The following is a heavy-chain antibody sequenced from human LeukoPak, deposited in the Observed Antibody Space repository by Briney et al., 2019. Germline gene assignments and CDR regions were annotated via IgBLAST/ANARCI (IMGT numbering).Heavy chain of an antibody. Sequence: GGSLRLSCGASGFTFSSYAMSWVRQAPGKGQEWVSAISGSGGSTYYADSVKGRFTISRDNSKNTLYLQMNSLRAEDTAVYYCAKGSIADYDFWSGYYTHYFDDWGQGTLVTACS. V-gene: IGHV3-23*01. CDR1: GFTFSSYA. CDR2: ISGSGGST. CDR3: AKGSIADYDFWSGYYTHYFDD. D-gene: IGHD3-3*01. J-gene: IGHJ4*02.